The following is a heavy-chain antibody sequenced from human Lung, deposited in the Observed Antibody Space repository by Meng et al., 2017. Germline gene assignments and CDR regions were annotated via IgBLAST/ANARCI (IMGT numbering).Heavy chain of an antibody. V-gene: IGHV4-34*01. CDR1: GGAVSDEY. CDR3: ARGPTTMAHDFDY. J-gene: IGHJ4*02. D-gene: IGHD4-11*01. CDR2: INHSGST. Sequence: VHFQRVVHGLLMPWQTLSHTCVVCGGAVSDEYWSWIRQPPGKGLEWIGEINHSGSTNYNPSLESRATISVDTSQNNLSLKLSSVTAADSAVYYCARGPTTMAHDFDYWGQGTLVTVSS.